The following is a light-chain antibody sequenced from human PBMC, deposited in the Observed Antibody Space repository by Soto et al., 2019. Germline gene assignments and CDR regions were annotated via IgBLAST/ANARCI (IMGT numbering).Light chain of an antibody. V-gene: IGLV2-8*01. CDR1: SSDVGGYNY. CDR2: EVS. J-gene: IGLJ1*01. Sequence: QSVLTQPPSASGSPGQSVTISCTGTSSDVGGYNYVSWYQQHPGKAPKLMIYEVSKRPSGVPDRLSGSKSGNTASLTVSGLQAEDEDDYYCSSYAGSNNYVFGTGTKVTVL. CDR3: SSYAGSNNYV.